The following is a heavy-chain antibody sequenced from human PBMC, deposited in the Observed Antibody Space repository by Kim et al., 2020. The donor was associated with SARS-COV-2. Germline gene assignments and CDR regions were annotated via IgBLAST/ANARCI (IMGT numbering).Heavy chain of an antibody. J-gene: IGHJ4*01. CDR1: GFTFSSYS. D-gene: IGHD3-16*02. CDR2: INGSGSKT. Sequence: GGSLRLSCTASGFTFSSYSMSWVRQAPGKGLEWVSSINGSGSKTYYADSVKGRFTISRDNAKNTLYLQMNSLRADDTAVYYCMREGRSWIWDVVIQVDY. V-gene: IGHV3-21*04. CDR3: MREGRSWIWDVVIQVDY.